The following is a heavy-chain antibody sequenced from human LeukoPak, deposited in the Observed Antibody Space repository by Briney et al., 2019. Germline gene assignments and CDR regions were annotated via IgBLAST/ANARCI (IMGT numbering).Heavy chain of an antibody. J-gene: IGHJ5*02. CDR3: ATLNYDILTGYITNWFDP. CDR2: INPNSGGT. V-gene: IGHV1-2*02. D-gene: IGHD3-9*01. CDR1: GYTFTSYG. Sequence: ASVKVSCKASGYTFTSYGISWVRQAPGQGLEWMGWINPNSGGTNYAQKFQGRVTMTRDTSISTAYMELSRLRSDDTAVYYCATLNYDILTGYITNWFDPWGQGTLVTVSS.